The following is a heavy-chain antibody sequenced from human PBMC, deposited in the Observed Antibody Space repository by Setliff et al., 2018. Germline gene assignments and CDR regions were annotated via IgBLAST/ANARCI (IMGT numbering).Heavy chain of an antibody. CDR2: IQTSGTT. D-gene: IGHD6-13*01. CDR3: ARVAREYSSNWYGYYYYYYMDV. V-gene: IGHV4-61*09. Sequence: SETLSLTCTVSGGSISSGNYYWSWIRQPAGKGLEWIGHIQTSGTTNYNPSLKSRVTISVDTSKNQFSLKLTSVTAADTAVYYCARVAREYSSNWYGYYYYYYMDVWGKGTTVTVSS. CDR1: GGSISSGNYY. J-gene: IGHJ6*03.